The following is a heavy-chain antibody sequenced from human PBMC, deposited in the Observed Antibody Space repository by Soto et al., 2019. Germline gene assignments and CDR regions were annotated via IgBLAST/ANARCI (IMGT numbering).Heavy chain of an antibody. J-gene: IGHJ3*02. D-gene: IGHD3-10*01. CDR3: AKDNGDGLLWFEDDFDI. CDR1: GFTFDDYA. Sequence: GGSLRLSCAASGFTFDDYAMHWVRQAPGKGLEWVSGISWNSGSIGYADSVKGRLTISRDNAKNSLYLQMSSLRDEDTALYYCAKDNGDGLLWFEDDFDIWGQVTMVTVSS. CDR2: ISWNSGSI. V-gene: IGHV3-9*01.